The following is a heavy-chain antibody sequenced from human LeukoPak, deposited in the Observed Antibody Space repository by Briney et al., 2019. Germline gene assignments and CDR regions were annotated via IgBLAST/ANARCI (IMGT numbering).Heavy chain of an antibody. CDR3: AKERGILGRYCTNGVCSGNGGLFDY. CDR2: INWNGDST. Sequence: RPGGSLRLSCAASGFTFDDYGMSWVRQAPGKGLEWVSGINWNGDSTGYADSVKGRFTISRDNSKNTLYLQMNSLRAEDTAVYYCAKERGILGRYCTNGVCSGNGGLFDYWGQGTLVTVSS. J-gene: IGHJ4*02. D-gene: IGHD2-8*01. CDR1: GFTFDDYG. V-gene: IGHV3-20*04.